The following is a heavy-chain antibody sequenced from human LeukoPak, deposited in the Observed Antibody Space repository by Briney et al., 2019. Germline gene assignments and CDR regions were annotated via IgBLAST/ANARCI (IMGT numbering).Heavy chain of an antibody. V-gene: IGHV4-39*07. D-gene: IGHD1-26*01. CDR2: IYDSGST. CDR1: GGSIRSSYYY. CDR3: ARESSGSTDY. Sequence: PSETLSLTCTVSGGSIRSSYYYWGWIRQPPGKGLEWIGSIYDSGSTYYNPSLKSRVTISVDTSKNQFSLKLSSVTAADTAVYYCARESSGSTDYWGQGTLVTVSS. J-gene: IGHJ4*02.